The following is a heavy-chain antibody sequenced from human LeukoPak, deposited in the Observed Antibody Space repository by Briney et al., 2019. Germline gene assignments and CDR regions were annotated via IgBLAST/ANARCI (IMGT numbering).Heavy chain of an antibody. CDR1: GGSFSGYY. Sequence: SETLSLTCAVYGGSFSGYYWSWIRQPPGKGLEWIGEINHSGSTNYNPSLKSRVTISVDTSKNLFSLKLSSVTAADAAVYYCARGGRRYFDLWGRGTLVTVSS. CDR3: ARGGRRYFDL. CDR2: INHSGST. V-gene: IGHV4-34*01. J-gene: IGHJ2*01.